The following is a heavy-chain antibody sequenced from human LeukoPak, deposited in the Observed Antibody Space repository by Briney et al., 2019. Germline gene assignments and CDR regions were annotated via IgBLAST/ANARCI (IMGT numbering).Heavy chain of an antibody. V-gene: IGHV3-74*01. Sequence: PGGSLRLSCAASGVTFSSYWMRWVRQAPGKGLVWVSRINSDGSSTNYPASVKRRFIISSDNDKNTLQLQMNVLTAEATVLYYCERCDYYDSSGYSDAFDIGGQGTMVTVPS. D-gene: IGHD3-22*01. CDR1: GVTFSSYW. CDR3: ERCDYYDSSGYSDAFDI. J-gene: IGHJ3*02. CDR2: INSDGSST.